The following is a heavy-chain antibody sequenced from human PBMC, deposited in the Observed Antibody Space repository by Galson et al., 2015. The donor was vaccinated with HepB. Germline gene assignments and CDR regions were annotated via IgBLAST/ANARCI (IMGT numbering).Heavy chain of an antibody. Sequence: SLTCTVSGGSISSGGYYWSWIRQHPGKGLEWIGYIYYSGSTYYNPSLKSRVTISVDTSKNQFSLKLSSVTAADTAVYYCARGAYGGTPYYFDYWGQGTLVTVSS. D-gene: IGHD4-23*01. CDR1: GGSISSGGYY. CDR2: IYYSGST. CDR3: ARGAYGGTPYYFDY. J-gene: IGHJ4*02. V-gene: IGHV4-31*03.